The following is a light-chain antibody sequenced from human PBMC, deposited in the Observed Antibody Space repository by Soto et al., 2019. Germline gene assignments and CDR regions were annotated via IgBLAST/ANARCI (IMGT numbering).Light chain of an antibody. Sequence: EIVMTQSPATLSVSPGERATLSCRASQSVSGNLAWYQQQPGQAPRLLIYGASTRAPGIPARFSVSGSVTEFTLTISSLQSEDFAVYFCQQYNNWPYTFGQGTKLEIK. CDR2: GAS. CDR1: QSVSGN. J-gene: IGKJ2*01. V-gene: IGKV3-15*01. CDR3: QQYNNWPYT.